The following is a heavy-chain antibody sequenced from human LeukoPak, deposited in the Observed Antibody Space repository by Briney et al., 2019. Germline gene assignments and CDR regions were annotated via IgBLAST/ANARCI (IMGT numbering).Heavy chain of an antibody. V-gene: IGHV1-46*03. CDR2: INPSGGST. CDR3: ARDHGYYYDSSGSYPDY. Sequence: ASVKVSCKASGYTFTSYYMHWVRQAPGQGLEWMGIINPSGGSTSYAQKFQGRVTMTRDTSTSTVYMELSSLRSEDTAVYYCARDHGYYYDSSGSYPDYWGQGTLVTVSS. CDR1: GYTFTSYY. D-gene: IGHD3-22*01. J-gene: IGHJ4*02.